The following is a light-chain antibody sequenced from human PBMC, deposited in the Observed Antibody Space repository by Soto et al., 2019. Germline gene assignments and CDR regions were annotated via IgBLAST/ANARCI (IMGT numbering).Light chain of an antibody. CDR1: QSVSSY. J-gene: IGKJ4*01. Sequence: EIVLTQSPATLSLSPGERATLSCRASQSVSSYLAWYQQQPGQAPRLLIYDASNRATGIPDRFSGSGSGTDFTLTISRLEPEDCAVYSCQQRSNWLTFGGGTKVEIK. V-gene: IGKV3-11*01. CDR3: QQRSNWLT. CDR2: DAS.